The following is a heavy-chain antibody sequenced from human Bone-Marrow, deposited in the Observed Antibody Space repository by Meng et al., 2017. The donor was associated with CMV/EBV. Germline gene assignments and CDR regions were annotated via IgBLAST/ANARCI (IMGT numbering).Heavy chain of an antibody. CDR2: INPNSGGT. Sequence: ASVKVSCKASGYIFTSYGITWVRQAPGQGLEWMGWINPNSGGTNYAQKFQGRVTMTRDTSISTAYMELSRLRSDDTAVYYCAKRDWSGYYYYFDYWGPGALVHVAS. CDR1: GYIFTSYG. D-gene: IGHD3-3*01. J-gene: IGHJ4*02. CDR3: AKRDWSGYYYYFDY. V-gene: IGHV1-2*02.